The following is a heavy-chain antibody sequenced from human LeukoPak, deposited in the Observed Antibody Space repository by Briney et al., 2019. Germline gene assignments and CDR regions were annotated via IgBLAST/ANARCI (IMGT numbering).Heavy chain of an antibody. Sequence: PGRSLRLSCAASGFTFDDYAMHWVRQAPGKGLEWVSGISWNSGSIGYADSVKGRFTISRDNAKNSLYLQMNSLRAEDTALYYCAKDPSPYSSSWTLGYWGQGTLVTVSS. V-gene: IGHV3-9*01. J-gene: IGHJ4*02. CDR2: ISWNSGSI. CDR1: GFTFDDYA. D-gene: IGHD6-13*01. CDR3: AKDPSPYSSSWTLGY.